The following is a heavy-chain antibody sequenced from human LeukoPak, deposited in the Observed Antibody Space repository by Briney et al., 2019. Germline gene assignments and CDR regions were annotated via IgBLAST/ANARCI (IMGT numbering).Heavy chain of an antibody. CDR3: ARDNPDYYGSGSWNAFDI. Sequence: GGSLRLSCAASGFTVSSNYMSWVRQAPGKGLEWVSVIYSGGSTYYADSVKGRFTISRDNSKNTLYLQMNSLRAEDTAVYYCARDNPDYYGSGSWNAFDIWGQGTMVTVSS. CDR2: IYSGGST. J-gene: IGHJ3*02. V-gene: IGHV3-66*01. D-gene: IGHD3-10*01. CDR1: GFTVSSNY.